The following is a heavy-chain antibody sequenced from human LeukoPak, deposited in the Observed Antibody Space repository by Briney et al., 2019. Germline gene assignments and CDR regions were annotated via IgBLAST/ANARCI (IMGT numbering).Heavy chain of an antibody. V-gene: IGHV3-30*18. Sequence: GGSLRLSCAASGFTFSSYAMNWVRQSPGKGLEWVAVISYDGSNKYYADSVKGRFTISRDNSNNTLHLQMNSLRAEDTAVYYCAKITDRVVVVPVAIGNWGQGTLVTVSS. CDR1: GFTFSSYA. J-gene: IGHJ4*02. D-gene: IGHD2-2*02. CDR2: ISYDGSNK. CDR3: AKITDRVVVVPVAIGN.